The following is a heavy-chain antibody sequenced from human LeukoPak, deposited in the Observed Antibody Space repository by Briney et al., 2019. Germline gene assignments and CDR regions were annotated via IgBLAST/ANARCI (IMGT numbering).Heavy chain of an antibody. V-gene: IGHV3-53*01. D-gene: IGHD2-2*01. CDR1: GFTVSSNY. CDR3: ATNQVRGYCSSTSCQGAFDI. Sequence: GGSLRLSCAASGFTVSSNYMGWVRQAPGKGLEWVSVIYSGGSTYYADSVKGRFTISRDNSKNTLYLQMNSLRAEDTAVYYCATNQVRGYCSSTSCQGAFDIWGQGTMVTVSS. J-gene: IGHJ3*02. CDR2: IYSGGST.